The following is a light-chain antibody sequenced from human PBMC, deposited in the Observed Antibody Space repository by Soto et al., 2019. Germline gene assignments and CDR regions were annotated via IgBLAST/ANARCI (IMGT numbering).Light chain of an antibody. CDR1: QSVSSK. V-gene: IGKV3-15*01. CDR2: GAS. J-gene: IGKJ1*01. Sequence: EIMMTQSPATLSVSPGERATPSCRASQSVSSKLAWYQQKPGQAPRLLIYGASTRATGIPARFSGSGSGTEFTLTISSLQSEDFAVYYCQQYNNWPVAFGQGTKVDIK. CDR3: QQYNNWPVA.